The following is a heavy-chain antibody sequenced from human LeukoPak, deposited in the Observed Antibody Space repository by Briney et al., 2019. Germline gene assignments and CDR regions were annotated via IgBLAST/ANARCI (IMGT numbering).Heavy chain of an antibody. D-gene: IGHD3-22*01. CDR2: INPNSGGT. V-gene: IGHV1-2*02. CDR3: ARDMIVVVITSKAYYYYGMDV. J-gene: IGHJ6*02. CDR1: GYTFTSHY. Sequence: ASVKVSCKASGYTFTSHYMHWVRQAPGQGLEWMGWINPNSGGTNYAQKFQGRVTMTRDTSISTAYMELSRLRSDDTAVYYCARDMIVVVITSKAYYYYGMDVWGQGTTVTVSS.